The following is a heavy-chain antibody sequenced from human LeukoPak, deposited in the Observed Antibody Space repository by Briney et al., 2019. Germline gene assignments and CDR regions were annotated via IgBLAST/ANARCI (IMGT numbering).Heavy chain of an antibody. CDR3: ARGGYTISSYIFDY. CDR2: IYTTGTT. Sequence: SETLSLTCSVSGASLSTYWWSWIRQPAGKGLEFIGRIYTTGTTKYNPSLKSRVSMPADTSKNKFSLELRSLTAAHTAVYFCARGGYTISSYIFDYWGEGAMVTVPS. CDR1: GASLSTYW. J-gene: IGHJ4*02. D-gene: IGHD6-13*01. V-gene: IGHV4-4*07.